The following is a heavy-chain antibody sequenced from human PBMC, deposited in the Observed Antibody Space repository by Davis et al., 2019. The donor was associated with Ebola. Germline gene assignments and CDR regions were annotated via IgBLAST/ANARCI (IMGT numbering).Heavy chain of an antibody. J-gene: IGHJ3*02. Sequence: AASVKVSCKASAYTFVELYVHWVRQAPGQGFEWMGRVNCRSCVTDLAQNFQGRVTMTRDTSINTAYMEMRSLTSDDTALYYCAREMYATGHASDIWGQGTMVTVSS. CDR1: AYTFVELY. CDR2: VNCRSCVT. CDR3: AREMYATGHASDI. V-gene: IGHV1-2*06. D-gene: IGHD1-14*01.